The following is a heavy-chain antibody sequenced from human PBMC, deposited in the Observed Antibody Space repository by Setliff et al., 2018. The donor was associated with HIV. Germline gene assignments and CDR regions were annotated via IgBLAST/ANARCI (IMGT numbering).Heavy chain of an antibody. CDR3: ARRWKSSQYYDFWSPRSSYFDF. D-gene: IGHD3-3*01. CDR1: GVSITSGGYY. V-gene: IGHV4-61*02. J-gene: IGHJ4*02. Sequence: PSETLSLTCTVSGVSITSGGYYWSWIRQPAGKRLEWIGRVYISGTTHYNPSLKSRVTISVDTSKNQFSLKLSSVSAADTAVYYCARRWKSSQYYDFWSPRSSYFDFWGQGMLVTVSS. CDR2: VYISGTT.